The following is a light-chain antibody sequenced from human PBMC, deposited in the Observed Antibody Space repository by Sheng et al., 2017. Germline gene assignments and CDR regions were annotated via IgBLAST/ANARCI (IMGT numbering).Light chain of an antibody. J-gene: IGLJ1*01. Sequence: SYVLTQPPSVSVSPGQTATVTCSGDKLGQKYACWYQQKPGQSPVLVIYQDNKRSSGIPERFSGSTSGNTATLTIRETQPMDEADYYCQAWDSSTFVFGTGTKVTVL. CDR1: KLGQKY. CDR3: QAWDSSTFV. V-gene: IGLV3-1*01. CDR2: QDN.